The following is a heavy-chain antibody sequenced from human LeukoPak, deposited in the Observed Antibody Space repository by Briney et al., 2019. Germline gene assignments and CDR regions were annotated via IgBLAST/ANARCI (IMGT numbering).Heavy chain of an antibody. CDR3: ARDNYDTSGYSLDY. J-gene: IGHJ4*02. V-gene: IGHV3-33*01. CDR1: GFTFSDYG. D-gene: IGHD3-22*01. CDR2: MWYDGSNT. Sequence: PGRSLRLSCAASGFTFSDYGMHWVRRAPGKGLEWVAIMWYDGSNTYFADSVKGRFTISRDNSKNTLYLQMNSLRAEDTAVYYCARDNYDTSGYSLDYWGQGTLVTVSS.